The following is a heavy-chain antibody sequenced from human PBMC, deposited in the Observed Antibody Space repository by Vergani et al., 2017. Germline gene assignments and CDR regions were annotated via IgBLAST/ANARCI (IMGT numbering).Heavy chain of an antibody. CDR2: IYYSGRT. CDR1: GGSISSSSYY. V-gene: IGHV4-39*01. J-gene: IGHJ6*02. D-gene: IGHD6-19*01. CDR3: VTEVAGRVRMNYGMDV. Sequence: QLQLQESGPGLVKPSETLSLTCTVSGGSISSSSYYWGWIRQPPGKGLEWIGSIYYSGRTDYNPSLKSRVTISVATSKNQFPLKLSSVTAADAAVYYCVTEVAGRVRMNYGMDVWGQGTTVTVSS.